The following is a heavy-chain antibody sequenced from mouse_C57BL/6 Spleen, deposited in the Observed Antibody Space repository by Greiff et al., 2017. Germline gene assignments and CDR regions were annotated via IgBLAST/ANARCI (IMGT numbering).Heavy chain of an antibody. CDR2: IYPGDGDT. V-gene: IGHV1-82*01. CDR1: GYAFSSSW. J-gene: IGHJ4*01. CDR3: ARSRDYAMDY. Sequence: QVQLQQSGPELVKPGASVKISCMASGYAFSSSWMNWVKQRPGKGLEWIGRIYPGDGDTNYNGKFKGKATLTADKSSSTAYMQLSSLTSEDSAVYFCARSRDYAMDYWGQGTSVTVSS.